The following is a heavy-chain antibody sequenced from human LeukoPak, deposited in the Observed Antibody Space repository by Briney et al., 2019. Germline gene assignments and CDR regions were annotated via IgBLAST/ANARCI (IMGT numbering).Heavy chain of an antibody. V-gene: IGHV5-51*01. CDR3: ARQSRDGSKTRGYYFDY. CDR1: GYIFVNYW. J-gene: IGHJ4*02. CDR2: INPADSDT. Sequence: GESLKISCQVSGYIFVNYWIGWARQMPGKGLESMGIINPADSDTTYSPSFQGQVTISADKSISTVYLQWSSLKASDTAMYYCARQSRDGSKTRGYYFDYWGQGTLVTVSS. D-gene: IGHD3-10*01.